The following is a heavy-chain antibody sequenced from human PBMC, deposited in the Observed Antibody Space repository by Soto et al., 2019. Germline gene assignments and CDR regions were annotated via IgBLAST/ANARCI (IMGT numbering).Heavy chain of an antibody. CDR1: GGSISSGDYY. CDR2: IYYSGST. CDR3: ARAPTVVAATPPWFDP. J-gene: IGHJ5*02. V-gene: IGHV4-30-4*01. Sequence: PSETLSLTCTVSGGSISSGDYYWSWIRQPPGKGLEWIGYIYYSGSTYYNPSLKSRVTISVDTSKNQFSLKLSSVTAADTAVYYCARAPTVVAATPPWFDPWGQGTLVTVS. D-gene: IGHD2-15*01.